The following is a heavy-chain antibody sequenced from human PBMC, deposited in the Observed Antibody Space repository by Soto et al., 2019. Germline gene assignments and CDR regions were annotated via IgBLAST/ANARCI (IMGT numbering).Heavy chain of an antibody. CDR2: IYYSGST. Sequence: SETKSLTYTVSDGYISSYYWSWIRQNPGKGLEWIGYIYYSGSTNYNPSLKSRVTISVDTSKNQFSLKLNSMTAADTAVYYCARHNYGSGSTYFDYWGQGTLVTLSS. D-gene: IGHD3-10*01. V-gene: IGHV4-59*08. CDR1: DGYISSYY. CDR3: ARHNYGSGSTYFDY. J-gene: IGHJ4*02.